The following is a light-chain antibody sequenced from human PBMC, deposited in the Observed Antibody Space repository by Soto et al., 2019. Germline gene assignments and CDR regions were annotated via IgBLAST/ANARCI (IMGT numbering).Light chain of an antibody. CDR1: QSISSW. CDR2: KAS. CDR3: QQYNSYPWT. V-gene: IGKV1-5*03. J-gene: IGKJ1*01. Sequence: DIQMTQSPSTLSASVGDRVTITCRASQSISSWLAWYQQKPGKAPKLLIYKASSLESGVLSRFSGSGSGTEFTLTISSLQPDDFATYYCQQYNSYPWTFGQGTKV.